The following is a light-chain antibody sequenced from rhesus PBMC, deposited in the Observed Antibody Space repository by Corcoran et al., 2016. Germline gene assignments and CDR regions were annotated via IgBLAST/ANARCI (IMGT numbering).Light chain of an antibody. CDR3: QQHNSYPLT. V-gene: IGKV1-25*01. Sequence: DIQMTQSPSSLSASVGDRVTITCRASQGISSYLAWYQQNPGKAPKLLIYAASTLQSGVPSRFSGSGSGTDFTLTISSLQPEDFATYYCQQHNSYPLTFGGGTKVELK. CDR1: QGISSY. J-gene: IGKJ4*01. CDR2: AAS.